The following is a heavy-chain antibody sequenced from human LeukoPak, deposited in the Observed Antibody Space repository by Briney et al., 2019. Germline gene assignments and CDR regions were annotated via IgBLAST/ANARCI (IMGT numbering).Heavy chain of an antibody. V-gene: IGHV4-59*01. J-gene: IGHJ4*02. CDR2: IYYSGST. CDR1: GGSISSYY. CDR3: AAVGGYSPFDY. D-gene: IGHD3-22*01. Sequence: SETLSITCTVSGGSISSYYWSWTRQPPGKGLEWIGYIYYSGSTNYNPSLKSRVTISVDTSKNQFSLKLSSVTAADTAVYYCAAVGGYSPFDYWGQGTLVTVSS.